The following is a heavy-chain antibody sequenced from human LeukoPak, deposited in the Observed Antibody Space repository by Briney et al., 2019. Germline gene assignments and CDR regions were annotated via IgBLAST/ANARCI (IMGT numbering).Heavy chain of an antibody. CDR2: INHSGST. J-gene: IGHJ5*02. CDR1: GGSFSGYY. D-gene: IGHD6-6*01. Sequence: PSETLSLTCAVYGGSFSGYYWSWIRQPPGKGLEWIGEINHSGSTNYNPSLRSRVTISVDTSKNQFSLKLSSVTAAVTAVYYCARQRRSSSSGWFDPWGQGTLVTVSS. V-gene: IGHV4-34*01. CDR3: ARQRRSSSSGWFDP.